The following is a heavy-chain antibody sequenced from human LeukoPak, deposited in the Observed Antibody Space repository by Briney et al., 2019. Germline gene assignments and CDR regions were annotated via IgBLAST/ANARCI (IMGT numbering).Heavy chain of an antibody. CDR2: IYYSGST. D-gene: IGHD1-26*01. Sequence: SETLSLTCTVSGGSISSYYWSWTRQPPGKGLEWIGYIYYSGSTNYNPSLKSRVTISVDTSKNQFSLKLSSVTAADTAAYYCARHLRIVGATYLFDPWGQGTLVTVSS. CDR1: GGSISSYY. J-gene: IGHJ5*02. CDR3: ARHLRIVGATYLFDP. V-gene: IGHV4-59*08.